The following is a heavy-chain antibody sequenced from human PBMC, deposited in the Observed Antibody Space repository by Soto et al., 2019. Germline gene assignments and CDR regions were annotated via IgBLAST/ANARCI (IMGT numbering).Heavy chain of an antibody. CDR3: VKKVPGARPFAY. CDR1: GFTFSGYA. D-gene: IGHD6-19*01. V-gene: IGHV3-23*01. Sequence: GGSLRLSCAASGFTFSGYAMIWVRQAPGKGLEWASAISISGGDTYYADSVKGRFTISRDNSRDTVYLQMDSLRAEDTAVYYCVKKVPGARPFAYWGQGTLVTVSS. J-gene: IGHJ4*02. CDR2: ISISGGDT.